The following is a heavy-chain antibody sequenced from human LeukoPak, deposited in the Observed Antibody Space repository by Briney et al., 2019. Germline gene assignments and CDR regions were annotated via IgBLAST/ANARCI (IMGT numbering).Heavy chain of an antibody. CDR2: ISYDGSNK. Sequence: GGSLRLSCAASGFTFSSYGMHWVRQAPGKGLEWVAVISYDGSNKYYADSVKGRFSISRDNSKNTMSLRMNSLRAEDTAVYYRARDSYLVYSGSFIEQSYCFDSWGQGALVTVSS. D-gene: IGHD1-26*01. J-gene: IGHJ4*02. CDR3: ARDSYLVYSGSFIEQSYCFDS. CDR1: GFTFSSYG. V-gene: IGHV3-30*03.